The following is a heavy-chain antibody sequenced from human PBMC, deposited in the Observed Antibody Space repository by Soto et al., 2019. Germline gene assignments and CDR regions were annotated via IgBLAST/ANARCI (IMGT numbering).Heavy chain of an antibody. Sequence: EVQLLESGGGVVQPGGSLRLSCAASGFSFSDYEMNWVRQAPGKGLVWVSYSSRSGSTIEYADSVKGRFTISRDYAKTSLYLQMNSLRVEVTAVYYCAIGYYSKNLDYRGQGTLVSVSS. CDR1: GFSFSDYE. D-gene: IGHD3-22*01. CDR2: SSRSGSTI. V-gene: IGHV3-48*03. CDR3: AIGYYSKNLDY. J-gene: IGHJ4*02.